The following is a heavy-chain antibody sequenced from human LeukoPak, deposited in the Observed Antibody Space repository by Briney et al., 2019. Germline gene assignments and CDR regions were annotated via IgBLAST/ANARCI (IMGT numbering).Heavy chain of an antibody. Sequence: AASVKVSCKASGYTFTSYGISWVRQAPGQGLEWMGWISAYNGNTNYAQKLQGRVTMTTDTSTSTAYMELRSLRSDDTAVYYCARGRGGIMAVAAPGAEYFQHWGQGTLVTVSS. D-gene: IGHD6-19*01. CDR3: ARGRGGIMAVAAPGAEYFQH. J-gene: IGHJ1*01. CDR1: GYTFTSYG. V-gene: IGHV1-18*01. CDR2: ISAYNGNT.